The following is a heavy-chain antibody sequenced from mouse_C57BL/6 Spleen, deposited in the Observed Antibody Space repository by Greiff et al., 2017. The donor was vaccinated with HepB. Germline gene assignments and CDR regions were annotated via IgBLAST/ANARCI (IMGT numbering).Heavy chain of an antibody. Sequence: EVQLQQSGPELVKPGASVKISCKASGYSFTGYYMNWVKQSPEKSLEWIGEINPSTGGTTYNQKFKAKATLTVDKSSSTAYMQLKSLTSEDSAVYYVARCKYKTPCYFDYWGQGTTLTVSS. V-gene: IGHV1-42*01. CDR3: ARCKYKTPCYFDY. CDR2: INPSTGGT. D-gene: IGHD1-3*01. CDR1: GYSFTGYY. J-gene: IGHJ2*01.